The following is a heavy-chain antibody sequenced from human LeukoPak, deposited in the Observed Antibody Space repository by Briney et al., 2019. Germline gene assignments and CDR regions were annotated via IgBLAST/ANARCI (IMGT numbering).Heavy chain of an antibody. CDR3: ARDLLWFGELFSAFDI. J-gene: IGHJ3*02. CDR1: GYTFTGYY. Sequence: ASVKVSCKASGYTFTGYYMHWVRQAPGQGLEWMGWINPNSGGTNYAQKFQGRVTMTRDTSISTAYMELSRLRSDDTAVYYCARDLLWFGELFSAFDIWGQGTMVTVSS. D-gene: IGHD3-10*01. CDR2: INPNSGGT. V-gene: IGHV1-2*02.